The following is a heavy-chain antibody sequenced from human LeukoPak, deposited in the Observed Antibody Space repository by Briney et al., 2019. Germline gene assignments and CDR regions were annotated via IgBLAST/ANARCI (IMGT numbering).Heavy chain of an antibody. V-gene: IGHV4-34*01. J-gene: IGHJ4*02. D-gene: IGHD3-9*01. CDR3: ARVHLRYFDWLLFPSYFDY. CDR2: INHSGST. CDR1: GGSFSGYY. Sequence: SETLSLTCAVYGGSFSGYYWSWIRQPPGKGLEWIGEINHSGSTNHNPSLKSRVTISVDTSKNQFSLKLSSVTAADTAVYYCARVHLRYFDWLLFPSYFDYWGQGTLVTVSS.